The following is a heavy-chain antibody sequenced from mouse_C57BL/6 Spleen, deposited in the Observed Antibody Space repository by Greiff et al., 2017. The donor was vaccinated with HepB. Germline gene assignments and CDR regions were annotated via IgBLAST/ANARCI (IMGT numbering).Heavy chain of an antibody. CDR3: ARSTLY. CDR1: GYAFSSSW. D-gene: IGHD5-5*01. Sequence: VQLQQSGPELVKPGASVKISCKASGYAFSSSWMNWVKQRPGKGLEWIGRINPGDGDTNYNGKFKGKATLTADNSSSTAYMQLSSLTSDASAVYFGARSTLYWGQGTLVTVSA. J-gene: IGHJ3*01. CDR2: INPGDGDT. V-gene: IGHV1-82*01.